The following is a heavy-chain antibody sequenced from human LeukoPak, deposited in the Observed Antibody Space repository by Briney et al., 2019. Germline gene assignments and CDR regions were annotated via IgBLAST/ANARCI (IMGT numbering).Heavy chain of an antibody. V-gene: IGHV3-48*03. CDR3: ASARLYSSSWYCYFDY. D-gene: IGHD6-13*01. Sequence: PGGSLRLSCAASGMSLSSYEMNWVRQAPGKGLEWVSYISSGGTTIYYADSVKGRFTISRDNAKNSLYLQMNNLRAEGTAVYYCASARLYSSSWYCYFDYWGRGTLVTVSS. CDR1: GMSLSSYE. J-gene: IGHJ4*02. CDR2: ISSGGTTI.